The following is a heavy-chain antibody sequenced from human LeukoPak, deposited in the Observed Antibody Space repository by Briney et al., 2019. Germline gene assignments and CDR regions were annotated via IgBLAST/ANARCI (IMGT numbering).Heavy chain of an antibody. Sequence: GGSLRLSCAASGFTFSSYGMHWVRQAPGKGLEWVAVIWYDGSNKYYADSVKGRFTISRDNSKNTLYLQMNSLRAEDTAVYYCAKDPASSGWYPNWFDPWGQGTLVTVSS. CDR1: GFTFSSYG. CDR3: AKDPASSGWYPNWFDP. J-gene: IGHJ5*02. D-gene: IGHD6-19*01. V-gene: IGHV3-33*06. CDR2: IWYDGSNK.